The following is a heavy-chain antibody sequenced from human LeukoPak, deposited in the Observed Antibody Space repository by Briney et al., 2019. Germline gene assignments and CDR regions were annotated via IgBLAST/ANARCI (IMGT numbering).Heavy chain of an antibody. CDR3: ARDSSIRAVAGTVLAY. D-gene: IGHD6-19*01. CDR2: ISSSGSTI. V-gene: IGHV3-11*04. J-gene: IGHJ4*02. Sequence: KSGGSLRLSCAASGFTFSDYYMSWIRQAPGKGLEWVSYISSSGSTIYYADSVKGRFTISRDNAKNSLYLQMNSLRAEDTAVYYCARDSSIRAVAGTVLAYWGQGTLDTVSS. CDR1: GFTFSDYY.